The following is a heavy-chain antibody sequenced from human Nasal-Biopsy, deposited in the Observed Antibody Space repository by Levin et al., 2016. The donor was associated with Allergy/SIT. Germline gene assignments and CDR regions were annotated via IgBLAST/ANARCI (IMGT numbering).Heavy chain of an antibody. CDR3: ATLHSSGK. J-gene: IGHJ4*02. D-gene: IGHD1-26*01. CDR2: IKHDGSEQ. Sequence: GESLKISCAASGFALSDSWMSWVRQAPGKGLEWVANIKHDGSEQNYVDSVKGRFTISRDNAKNSVHLQMNSLSAEDTAVYYCATLHSSGKWGPGTLVTVSP. CDR1: GFALSDSW. V-gene: IGHV3-7*03.